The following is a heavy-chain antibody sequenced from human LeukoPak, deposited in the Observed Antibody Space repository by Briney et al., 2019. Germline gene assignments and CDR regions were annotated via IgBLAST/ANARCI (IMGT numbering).Heavy chain of an antibody. D-gene: IGHD1-1*01. CDR2: INPNSGGT. Sequence: ASVKVSCKASGYTFTGYYMHWVRQAPGQGLEWMGRINPNSGGTNYAQKFQGRVTMTRDTSISTAYMELSRLRSDDTAVYYCARVPVTFNWNDGLWCFDYWGQGTLVTVSS. CDR1: GYTFTGYY. V-gene: IGHV1-2*06. CDR3: ARVPVTFNWNDGLWCFDY. J-gene: IGHJ4*02.